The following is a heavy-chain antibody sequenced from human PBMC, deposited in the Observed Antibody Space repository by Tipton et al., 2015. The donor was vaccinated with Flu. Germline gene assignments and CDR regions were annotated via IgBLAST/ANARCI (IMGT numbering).Heavy chain of an antibody. D-gene: IGHD6-6*01. CDR3: TRAIYSNSSH. V-gene: IGHV3-7*04. CDR2: INQNGGVK. CDR1: GFTFSTYW. Sequence: SLRLSCAASGFTFSTYWVTWVRQAPGKGLEWVANINQNGGVKYYVDSVKGRFTISRDNTKNSVYLQMNSLRAGDTALYFCTRAIYSNSSHWGQGTLVTVSS. J-gene: IGHJ4*02.